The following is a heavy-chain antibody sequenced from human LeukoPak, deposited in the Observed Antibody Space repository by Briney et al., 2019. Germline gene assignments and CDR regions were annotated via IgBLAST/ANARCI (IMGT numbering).Heavy chain of an antibody. CDR2: ISWNSGSI. CDR1: GFTFDDYA. V-gene: IGHV3-9*01. D-gene: IGHD1-7*01. J-gene: IGHJ4*02. CDR3: AKAAIGKNYYFDY. Sequence: SLRLSCAASGFTFDDYAMHWVRQAPGKGLEWVSGISWNSGSIGYADSVKGRFTISRDNAKNSLYLQMNSLRAEDTALYYCAKAAIGKNYYFDYWGQGTLVTVSS.